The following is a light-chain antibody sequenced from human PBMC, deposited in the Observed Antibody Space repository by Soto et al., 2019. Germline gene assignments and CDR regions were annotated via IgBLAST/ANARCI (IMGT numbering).Light chain of an antibody. CDR2: RDT. CDR1: TSNIGASYD. V-gene: IGLV1-40*01. Sequence: QSVLTQPPSVSGAPGQTVTISCTGSTSNIGASYDVHWYQQLPGSAPNLLIYRDTHRPSGIPNRFSGSRSGTSASLAISGLEAEDETGYFCSLYSSNGSLIFGPGTKVTVL. J-gene: IGLJ1*01. CDR3: SLYSSNGSLI.